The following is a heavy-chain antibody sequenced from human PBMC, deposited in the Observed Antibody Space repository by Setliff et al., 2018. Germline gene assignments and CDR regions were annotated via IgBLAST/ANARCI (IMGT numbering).Heavy chain of an antibody. CDR1: GGSISSYY. D-gene: IGHD1-26*01. V-gene: IGHV4-59*04. CDR2: IDYTGNT. J-gene: IGHJ4*02. CDR3: AAPGGGSYRF. Sequence: PSETLSLTCTVSGGSISSYYWSWIRQPPGKGLEWIGYIDYTGNTWHNPSLKSRVTISVDTSKNQFSLNLSSVTAADTAVYYCAAPGGGSYRFWGQGTLVTVSS.